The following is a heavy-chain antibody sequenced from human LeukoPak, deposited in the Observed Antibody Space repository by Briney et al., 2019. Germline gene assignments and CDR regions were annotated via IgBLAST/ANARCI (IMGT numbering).Heavy chain of an antibody. Sequence: GGFLRLSCAVSGFTFSSNWMYWVRQAPGKGLVWVSRTSSDGSSATYADSVKGRFTISRDNAKNTLYLQMNSLRAEDTAVYYCATSVGIAAGWGQGTLVTVSS. V-gene: IGHV3-74*01. CDR3: ATSVGIAAG. CDR1: GFTFSSNW. J-gene: IGHJ4*02. CDR2: TSSDGSSA. D-gene: IGHD6-13*01.